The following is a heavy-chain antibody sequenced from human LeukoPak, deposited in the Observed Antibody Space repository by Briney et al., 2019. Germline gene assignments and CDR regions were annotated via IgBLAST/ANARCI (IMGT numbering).Heavy chain of an antibody. CDR2: IYYSGST. V-gene: IGHV4-59*12. Sequence: SSETLSLTCTVSGGSISSYYWSWIRQPSGKGLEWIGYIYYSGSTNYNPSLKSRVTISVDTSKNQFALHLSSVTAADTAVYYCARLAGAHVHFDVWGQGILVTVSS. CDR1: GGSISSYY. D-gene: IGHD6-13*01. J-gene: IGHJ4*02. CDR3: ARLAGAHVHFDV.